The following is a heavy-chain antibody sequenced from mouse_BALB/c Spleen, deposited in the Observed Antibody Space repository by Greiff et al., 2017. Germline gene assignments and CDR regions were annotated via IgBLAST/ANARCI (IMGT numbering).Heavy chain of an antibody. J-gene: IGHJ3*01. CDR2: ISSGGST. V-gene: IGHV5-6-5*01. Sequence: EVKLVESGGGLVKPGGSLKLSCAASGFTFSSYAMSWVRQTPEKRLEWVASISSGGSTYYPDSVKGRFTISRDNAKNTLYLQMSSLKSEDTAMYYCARPMTTAPWFAYWGQGTLVTVSA. CDR1: GFTFSSYA. D-gene: IGHD1-2*01. CDR3: ARPMTTAPWFAY.